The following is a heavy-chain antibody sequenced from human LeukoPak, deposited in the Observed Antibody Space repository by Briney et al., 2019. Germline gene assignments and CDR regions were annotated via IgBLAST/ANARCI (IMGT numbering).Heavy chain of an antibody. V-gene: IGHV1-18*01. J-gene: IGHJ4*02. CDR2: ISPYNGKT. Sequence: ASVKVSCKASGYTFTNYGISRVRQAPGQGLEWMGWISPYNGKTNYMQKFQGRVTMTTDTSTSTAYLELRSLRSDDTAVYYCARDIGYVSGSYYLDYWGQGTLVSVSS. CDR1: GYTFTNYG. D-gene: IGHD3-10*01. CDR3: ARDIGYVSGSYYLDY.